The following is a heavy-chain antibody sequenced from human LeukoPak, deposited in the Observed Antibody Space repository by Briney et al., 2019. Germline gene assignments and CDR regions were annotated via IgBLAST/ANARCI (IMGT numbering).Heavy chain of an antibody. D-gene: IGHD3-16*01. CDR1: GYSFDRYW. V-gene: IGHV5-51*01. J-gene: IGHJ4*02. CDR2: IYVDDSET. Sequence: GESLKISCQGSGYSFDRYWIAWVRQKPGGGLEWMGLIYVDDSETKYSPSYQGQVSISADKSINTAYLQWNSLKASDAAMYFCVRGSYGDYWGQGTLVTVSS. CDR3: VRGSYGDY.